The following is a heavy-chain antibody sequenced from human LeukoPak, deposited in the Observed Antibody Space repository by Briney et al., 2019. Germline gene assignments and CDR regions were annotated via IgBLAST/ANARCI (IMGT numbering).Heavy chain of an antibody. J-gene: IGHJ4*02. V-gene: IGHV4-61*02. CDR3: ARGRYYPLDY. CDR1: GGSISSGSYY. D-gene: IGHD1-26*01. CDR2: IYTSGST. Sequence: SETLSLTCTVSGGSISSGSYYWSWIRQPAGKGLEWIGRIYTSGSTNYNPSLKSRVTISVDTSKNQFSLKLSSVTGADTAVYYCARGRYYPLDYWGQGTMVTVSS.